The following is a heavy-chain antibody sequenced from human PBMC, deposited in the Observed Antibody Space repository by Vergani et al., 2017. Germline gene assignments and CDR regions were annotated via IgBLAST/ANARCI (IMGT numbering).Heavy chain of an antibody. D-gene: IGHD3-10*02. CDR1: GDSISTSSYA. V-gene: IGHV4-39*01. J-gene: IGHJ6*02. CDR2: VFYGGRT. Sequence: QMQLQESGPGLVKPSETLSLSCTVSGDSISTSSYAWGWIRQPPGKTLEWIGTVFYGGRTSYNPSLKSRVTLSLDTSKKQISLHLTSVTAADTAVYYCARGIVRGVIALYGMDVWGQGTTVTVSS. CDR3: ARGIVRGVIALYGMDV.